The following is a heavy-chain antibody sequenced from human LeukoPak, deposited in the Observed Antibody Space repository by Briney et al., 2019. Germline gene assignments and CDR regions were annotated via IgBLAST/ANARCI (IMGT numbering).Heavy chain of an antibody. J-gene: IGHJ5*02. V-gene: IGHV3-13*01. Sequence: PGGSLRLSCAASGFTFSSYDMHWVRQATGKGLEWVSAIGTAGDTYYPGSVKGRFTISRENAKNSLYLQVNSLRAGDTAVYYCARGARYSSGSYYYNWFDPWGQGTLVTVSS. CDR1: GFTFSSYD. D-gene: IGHD3-10*01. CDR2: IGTAGDT. CDR3: ARGARYSSGSYYYNWFDP.